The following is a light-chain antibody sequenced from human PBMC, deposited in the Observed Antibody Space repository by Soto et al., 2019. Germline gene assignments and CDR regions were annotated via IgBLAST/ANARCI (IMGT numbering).Light chain of an antibody. Sequence: QSVLTQPASVSGSPGQSITISCTGSSSDVGAYNFVSWYQHHPGRAPKLILYEVTTRPSGVSSRFSGSKSGNTASLTISGLQADDEATYYCSSYTSTNTPYVFGTGTKGTVL. CDR1: SSDVGAYNF. J-gene: IGLJ1*01. V-gene: IGLV2-14*01. CDR2: EVT. CDR3: SSYTSTNTPYV.